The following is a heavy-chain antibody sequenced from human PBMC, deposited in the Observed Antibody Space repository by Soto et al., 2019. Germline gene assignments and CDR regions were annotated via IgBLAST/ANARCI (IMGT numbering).Heavy chain of an antibody. CDR3: ARTYNWNSEGFDH. V-gene: IGHV1-18*04. CDR2: ISTNSGNT. D-gene: IGHD1-7*01. J-gene: IGHJ4*02. CDR1: GYPFGTYA. Sequence: ASVKVSCKASGYPFGTYAITWVRQAPGQGLEWVGWISTNSGNTYYAQNFQGRVTLTTDTSTTTAYMEFRSLTSDDTAIYYCARTYNWNSEGFDHWGQGTLVTVPQ.